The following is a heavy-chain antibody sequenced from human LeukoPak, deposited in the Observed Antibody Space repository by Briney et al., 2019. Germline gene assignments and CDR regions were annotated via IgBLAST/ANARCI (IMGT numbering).Heavy chain of an antibody. D-gene: IGHD3-22*01. CDR1: GYTFTSYG. CDR2: ISAYNGNT. J-gene: IGHJ4*02. V-gene: IGHV1-18*01. CDR3: ARDPSGDSSGYPFDY. Sequence: ASVKVSCKASGYTFTSYGISWVRQAPGQGLEWMGWISAYNGNTNYAQKLQGRVTMTTDTSTSTAYMELRSLRSDDTAVYYCARDPSGDSSGYPFDYWGQGTLVTVSS.